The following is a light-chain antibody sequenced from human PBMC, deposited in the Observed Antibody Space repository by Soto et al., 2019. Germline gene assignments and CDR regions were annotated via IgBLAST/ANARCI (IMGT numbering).Light chain of an antibody. V-gene: IGKV1-9*01. CDR2: AAS. CDR1: QGISNF. CDR3: QQRESYPST. Sequence: EIHVTESPSTLASSVGDRARITCRASQGISNFLAWYQQKPGKAPKLLIYAASTLQTGVPARFSGSGSGTDFTLTISSLQPEDFATYYCQQRESYPSTFGGGTKVDIK. J-gene: IGKJ4*01.